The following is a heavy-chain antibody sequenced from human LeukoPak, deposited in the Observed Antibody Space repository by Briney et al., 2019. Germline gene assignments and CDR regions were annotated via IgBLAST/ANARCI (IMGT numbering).Heavy chain of an antibody. CDR3: ARGRYSSSLQVFNY. Sequence: APVKVSCKASGYTFTGYYMHWVRQAPGQGLEWMGWINPNSGGTNYAQKFQGRVTMTRDTSISTAYMELSRLRSDDTAVYYCARGRYSSSLQVFNYWGQGTLVTVSS. CDR2: INPNSGGT. V-gene: IGHV1-2*02. D-gene: IGHD6-6*01. J-gene: IGHJ4*02. CDR1: GYTFTGYY.